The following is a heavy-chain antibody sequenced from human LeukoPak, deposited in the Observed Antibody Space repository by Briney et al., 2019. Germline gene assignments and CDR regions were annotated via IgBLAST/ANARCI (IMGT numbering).Heavy chain of an antibody. Sequence: SETLSLTCTVSGGSISSYYWSWIRQPPGKGLEWIGYIFYSGSTKYNPSLQSRVSISVDTSKNQFSLKLSSVTAADTAVYYCARIPSYYYAMDVWGHGTTFTVSS. CDR3: ARIPSYYYAMDV. CDR2: IFYSGST. CDR1: GGSISSYY. V-gene: IGHV4-59*01. J-gene: IGHJ6*02.